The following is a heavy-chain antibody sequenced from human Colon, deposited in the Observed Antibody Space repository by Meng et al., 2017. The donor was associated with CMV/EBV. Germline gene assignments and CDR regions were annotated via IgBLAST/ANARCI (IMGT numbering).Heavy chain of an antibody. CDR2: VEGDGRRE. CDR1: EFTCNNYW. V-gene: IGHV3-7*01. Sequence: EFTCNNYWMTWVRQAPGKGLEWVANVEGDGRREHYADSVRGRFTISRDNAKSLVFLQMNSLRVEDTAVYFCARHVYYRFDYWGQGALVTVSS. J-gene: IGHJ4*02. D-gene: IGHD3-10*01. CDR3: ARHVYYRFDY.